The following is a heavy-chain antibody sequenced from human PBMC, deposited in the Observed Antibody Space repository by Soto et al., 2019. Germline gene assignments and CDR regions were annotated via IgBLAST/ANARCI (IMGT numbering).Heavy chain of an antibody. V-gene: IGHV3-73*01. J-gene: IGHJ4*02. CDR3: TRLISAAQDY. CDR1: GFVFKDSS. CDR2: IRDRAFSYAT. Sequence: EVLLVESGGGLVQPGGSLKLSCAASGFVFKDSSIHWVRQASGKGLEWVGRIRDRAFSYATAYAASVKGRFTISRDDSTNTAYLQRNSLKTEDTAIYYCTRLISAAQDYWGQGTLVTVSS. D-gene: IGHD3-10*01.